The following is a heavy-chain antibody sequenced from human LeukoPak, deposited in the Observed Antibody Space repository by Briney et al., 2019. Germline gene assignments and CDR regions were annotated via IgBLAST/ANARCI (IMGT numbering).Heavy chain of an antibody. CDR3: AKDWFGYYGSGSNFEY. CDR2: INSDGSST. CDR1: GFTFSSYW. Sequence: GGSLRLSCAASGFTFSSYWMHWVRQAPGKGLVWVSRINSDGSSTSYADSVKGRFTISRDNAKNTLYLQMDSLRAEDTAVYYCAKDWFGYYGSGSNFEYWGQGTLVTVSS. J-gene: IGHJ4*02. V-gene: IGHV3-74*01. D-gene: IGHD3-10*01.